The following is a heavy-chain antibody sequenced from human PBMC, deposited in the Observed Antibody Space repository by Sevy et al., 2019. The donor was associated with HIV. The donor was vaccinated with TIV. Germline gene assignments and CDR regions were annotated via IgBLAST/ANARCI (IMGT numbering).Heavy chain of an antibody. D-gene: IGHD6-13*01. Sequence: SETLSLTCSVYGGSLSGYYWSWIRQSPGWGLEWIGEVHHSGSTNYNPSFKSRVTMSVDTSKNQFSLNLSSVTAADAAVYYCARIQQVVNYYNYYGLDVWGQGTTVTVSS. CDR2: VHHSGST. CDR3: ARIQQVVNYYNYYGLDV. V-gene: IGHV4-34*01. J-gene: IGHJ6*02. CDR1: GGSLSGYY.